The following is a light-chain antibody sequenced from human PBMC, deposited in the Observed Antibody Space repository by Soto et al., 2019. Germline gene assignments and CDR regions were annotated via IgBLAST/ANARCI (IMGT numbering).Light chain of an antibody. CDR2: AAS. J-gene: IGKJ1*01. CDR3: QQYDNNWT. Sequence: MTPSRFSLYLAVGERVTLTCRTSRGIRSAVGWYQQKRGKCPKLLIYAASTLQSGVASRFSGSGAGTEFPLTISSLQPDDGATYYRQQYDNNWTFGQGTEV. V-gene: IGKV1-17*01. CDR1: RGIRSA.